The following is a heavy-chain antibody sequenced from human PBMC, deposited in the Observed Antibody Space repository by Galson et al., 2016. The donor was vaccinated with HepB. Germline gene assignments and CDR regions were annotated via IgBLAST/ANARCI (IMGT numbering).Heavy chain of an antibody. Sequence: SLRLSCAASGFTFSNYNLHWVRQAPGKGLEWVAVISDDGTKKFYADSVKGRLNISRDNSKNTLYLQMKSLTDEDTAVYYCAAQSTREMLLGFDYWGQGTLVTVSS. V-gene: IGHV3-30*04. CDR1: GFTFSNYN. D-gene: IGHD2-21*01. CDR2: ISDDGTKK. J-gene: IGHJ4*02. CDR3: AAQSTREMLLGFDY.